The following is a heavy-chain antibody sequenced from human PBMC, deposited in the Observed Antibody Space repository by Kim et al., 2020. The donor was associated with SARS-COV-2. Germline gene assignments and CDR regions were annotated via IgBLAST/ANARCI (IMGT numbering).Heavy chain of an antibody. J-gene: IGHJ3*02. D-gene: IGHD6-13*01. CDR3: AKLYGSSWTARYSFDI. Sequence: GGSLRLSCAGSGFSFLMYAMAWVRQAPGKGLEWVASISGGGSSKIYADSVKGRFTISRDNSKNTAYLQMTGLRGEDTALYFCAKLYGSSWTARYSFDIWGQGTMVTVSS. CDR2: ISGGGSSK. V-gene: IGHV3-23*01. CDR1: GFSFLMYA.